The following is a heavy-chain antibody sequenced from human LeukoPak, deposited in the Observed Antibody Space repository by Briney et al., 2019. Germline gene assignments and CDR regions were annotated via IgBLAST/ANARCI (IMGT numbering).Heavy chain of an antibody. CDR3: ARDNWTEDY. V-gene: IGHV1-18*01. CDR1: GYTFKSYA. Sequence: ASVKVSCKTSGYTFKSYAITWVRQAPGQGLEWMGWINPYNGDTYYEQKFRGRVIVTTEPSMNTAYMDLGSLTSDDTAVYYCARDNWTEDYWGQGTLVTVSS. J-gene: IGHJ4*02. CDR2: INPYNGDT. D-gene: IGHD1-1*01.